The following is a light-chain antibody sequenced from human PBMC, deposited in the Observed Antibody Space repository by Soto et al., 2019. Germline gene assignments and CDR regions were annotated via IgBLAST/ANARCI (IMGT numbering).Light chain of an antibody. CDR3: QHSFSTPPEYT. CDR2: SAS. Sequence: DIQMTQSPSSLSASVGDRVTITCRASETTANYLNWYQHKPGKAPKLLIHSASSLQSGVPSRFSGRGSGTDFTLTINSLQPEDFATYYCQHSFSTPPEYTFGQGTKLETK. J-gene: IGKJ2*01. CDR1: ETTANY. V-gene: IGKV1-39*01.